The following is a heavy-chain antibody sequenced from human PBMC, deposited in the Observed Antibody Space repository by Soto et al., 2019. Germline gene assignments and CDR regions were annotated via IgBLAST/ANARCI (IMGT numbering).Heavy chain of an antibody. J-gene: IGHJ4*02. V-gene: IGHV4-39*01. CDR3: ARRTVNIRTFYSGLKTHCFDY. CDR1: GGSISSSSYY. CDR2: IYYSGST. D-gene: IGHD6-19*01. Sequence: QLQLQESGPGLVKPSETLSLTCAVSGGSISSSSYYWGWIRQPPGKGLEWIGSIYYSGSTYYTPSLPSRAAISVDTSKNQFSLKLNSVTAADTAVYYCARRTVNIRTFYSGLKTHCFDYWGQGTLVTVSS.